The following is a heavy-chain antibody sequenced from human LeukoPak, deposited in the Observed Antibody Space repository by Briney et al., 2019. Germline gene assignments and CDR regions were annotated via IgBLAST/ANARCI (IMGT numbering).Heavy chain of an antibody. CDR1: GYTFTSYY. D-gene: IGHD6-13*01. J-gene: IGHJ5*02. Sequence: ASVKVSCKASGYTFTSYYMHCVRQAPAQGLEWMGIINPSGGSTSYAQKFKGRVTMTRDMSTSTVYMELSSLRSEHTAVYYCARSTAAAGTFWFDPWGEGTLVTVSS. CDR3: ARSTAAAGTFWFDP. V-gene: IGHV1-46*01. CDR2: INPSGGST.